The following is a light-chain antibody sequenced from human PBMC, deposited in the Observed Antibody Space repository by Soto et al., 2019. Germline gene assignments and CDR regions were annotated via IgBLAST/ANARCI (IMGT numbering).Light chain of an antibody. V-gene: IGKV3-11*01. CDR2: AAS. CDR3: QQRHMWPIT. Sequence: EIVLTQSPATLSLSPGERATLSCRASQSVSSYLAWYQQKPGQAPRLLIYAASTGATGIPARFSGSGSGSDFTLTISSLEPEDSAVYYCQQRHMWPITFGQGTRLENK. CDR1: QSVSSY. J-gene: IGKJ5*01.